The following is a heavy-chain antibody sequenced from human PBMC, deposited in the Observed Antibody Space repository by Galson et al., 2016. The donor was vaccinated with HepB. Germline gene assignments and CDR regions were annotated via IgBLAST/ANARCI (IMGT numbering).Heavy chain of an antibody. D-gene: IGHD5-24*01. CDR2: MNPYSGST. Sequence: SVKVSCKASGYTFTSYDINWVRQAAGQGLEWMGWMNPYSGSTGYAEKFQGRVTMTRNTSINTAYMELSSLRSDDTVVYYCARVPRDAYFFRYWGQGALVAVSA. J-gene: IGHJ4*02. CDR3: ARVPRDAYFFRY. CDR1: GYTFTSYD. V-gene: IGHV1-8*01.